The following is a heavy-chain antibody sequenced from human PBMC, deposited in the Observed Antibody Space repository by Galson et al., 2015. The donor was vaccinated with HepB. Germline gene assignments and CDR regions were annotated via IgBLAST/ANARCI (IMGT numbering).Heavy chain of an antibody. D-gene: IGHD3/OR15-3a*01. CDR2: LFLGDDQ. CDR3: AHMDLGLTSFAY. CDR1: GFSLNSRGVG. J-gene: IGHJ4*02. Sequence: PALVKPTQTLTLTCTFSGFSLNSRGVGVGWIRQPPGKALEWLALLFLGDDQRYTPLLKSRLRVTKDPSQKPVVLKLTSVDPVDTATYYCAHMDLGLTSFAYWGQGTQVTVSS. V-gene: IGHV2-5*02.